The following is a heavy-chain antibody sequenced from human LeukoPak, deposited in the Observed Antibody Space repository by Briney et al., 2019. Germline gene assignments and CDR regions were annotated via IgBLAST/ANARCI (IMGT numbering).Heavy chain of an antibody. Sequence: GRSLRLSCAASGFTIISYGMHWVRQAPGKGLELVAVISDDGTNKYYGDSVKGRFTISRDNSKNTLYLQMNSLRAEDTAVYYCAKDRGYSSSWYVFGYWGQGTLVTVSS. V-gene: IGHV3-30*18. D-gene: IGHD6-13*01. J-gene: IGHJ4*02. CDR3: AKDRGYSSSWYVFGY. CDR1: GFTIISYG. CDR2: ISDDGTNK.